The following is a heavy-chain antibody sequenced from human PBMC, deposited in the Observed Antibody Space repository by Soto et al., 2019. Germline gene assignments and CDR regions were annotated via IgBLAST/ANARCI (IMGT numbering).Heavy chain of an antibody. J-gene: IGHJ4*02. V-gene: IGHV3-21*01. CDR1: GFTFSSHS. D-gene: IGHD5-12*01. CDR2: ISSSSSYI. CDR3: ARDLQMATIRGGDY. Sequence: EVQLVESGGGLVKPGGSLRLSCAGSGFTFSSHSMNWVRQAPGKGLEWVSSISSSSSYIDYADSVKGRFTISRDNAKNSLYLQMNSLRVEDTAVYYCARDLQMATIRGGDYWGQGTLVTFSS.